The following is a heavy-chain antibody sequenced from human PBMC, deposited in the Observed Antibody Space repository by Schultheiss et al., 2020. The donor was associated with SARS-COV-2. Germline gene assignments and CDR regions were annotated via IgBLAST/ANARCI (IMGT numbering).Heavy chain of an antibody. CDR1: GGSISSYY. Sequence: SETLSLTCTVSGGSISSYYWSWIRQPPGKGLEWIGYIYYSGSTNYNPSLKSRVTISVDTSKNQFSLKLSSVTAADTAVYYCAREVYSSSSGGMDVWGQGTTVTVSS. J-gene: IGHJ6*02. V-gene: IGHV4-59*01. CDR3: AREVYSSSSGGMDV. CDR2: IYYSGST. D-gene: IGHD6-6*01.